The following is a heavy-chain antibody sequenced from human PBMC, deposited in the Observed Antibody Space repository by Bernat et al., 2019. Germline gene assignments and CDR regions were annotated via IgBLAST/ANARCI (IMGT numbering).Heavy chain of an antibody. V-gene: IGHV3-11*06. J-gene: IGHJ4*02. CDR3: ARDRRYFDWLLGGYFDY. Sequence: QVQLVESGGGLVKPGGSLRLSCAASGFTFSDYYMSWIRQAPGKGLEWVSYISSSSSYTNYADSVKGRFTISRDNAKNSLYLQMNSLRAEDTAVYYCARDRRYFDWLLGGYFDYWGQGTLVTVSS. D-gene: IGHD3-9*01. CDR2: ISSSSSYT. CDR1: GFTFSDYY.